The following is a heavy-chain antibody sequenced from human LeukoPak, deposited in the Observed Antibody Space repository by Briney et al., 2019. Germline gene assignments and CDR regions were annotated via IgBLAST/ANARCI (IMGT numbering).Heavy chain of an antibody. CDR2: ISRDGSTP. CDR3: ARDIRGNYFDS. D-gene: IGHD3-16*01. J-gene: IGHJ4*02. CDR1: GFIFDDSL. V-gene: IGHV3-43*01. Sequence: GGSLRLSCVASGFIFDDSLMHWVRQAPGKGLEWISLISRDGSTPYYADSVKGRFTISRDNSKSSLFLQMNSLTPEDTAVYYCARDIRGNYFDSWGQGTLVTVSS.